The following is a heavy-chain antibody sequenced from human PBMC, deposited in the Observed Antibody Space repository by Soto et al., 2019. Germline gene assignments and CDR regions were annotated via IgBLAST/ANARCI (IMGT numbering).Heavy chain of an antibody. CDR1: GRTFSSYA. CDR3: ARMSGYSGYYYGLAYFDY. J-gene: IGHJ4*02. Sequence: SVKVSCKASGRTFSSYAISWVRQAPGQGLEWKGGIIPIFGTANYAQKFKGRVTITADESTSTANMALSSLRSEDTAVYYFARMSGYSGYYYGLAYFDYWGQGTLFTVSS. V-gene: IGHV1-69*13. D-gene: IGHD5-12*01. CDR2: IIPIFGTA.